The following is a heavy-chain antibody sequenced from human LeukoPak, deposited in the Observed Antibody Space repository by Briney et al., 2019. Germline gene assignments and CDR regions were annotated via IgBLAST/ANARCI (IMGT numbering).Heavy chain of an antibody. D-gene: IGHD1-26*01. CDR1: GFTFSNYG. CDR3: ARGGAVGTTTVAFDI. CDR2: IRSDGINK. V-gene: IGHV3-30*02. J-gene: IGHJ3*02. Sequence: GGSLRLSCAASGFTFSNYGMHWVRQAPGKGLEWVAFIRSDGINKYHADSVKGRFTISRDNSKNTLYLQMNSLRAEDTAVYYCARGGAVGTTTVAFDIWGQGTMVTVSS.